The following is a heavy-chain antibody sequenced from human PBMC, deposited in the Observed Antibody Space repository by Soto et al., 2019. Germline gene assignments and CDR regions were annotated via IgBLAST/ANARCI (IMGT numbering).Heavy chain of an antibody. CDR2: ISWNSGSI. CDR1: GFTFDDYA. CDR3: AKDLTSSWPLSYYFDY. V-gene: IGHV3-9*01. Sequence: EVQLVESGGGLVQPGRSLRLSCAASGFTFDDYAMHWVRQAPGKGLEWVSGISWNSGSIGYADSVKGRFTISRDNAKNSLYLQMNSLRAEDTALYYCAKDLTSSWPLSYYFDYWGQGTLVTVSS. J-gene: IGHJ4*02. D-gene: IGHD6-13*01.